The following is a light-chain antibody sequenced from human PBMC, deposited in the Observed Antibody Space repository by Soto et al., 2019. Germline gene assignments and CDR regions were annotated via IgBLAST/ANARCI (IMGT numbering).Light chain of an antibody. Sequence: EIVLTQSPGTLSLSPGERATLSCRASQSVSSSYLTWYQQKPGQAHRLLIYGASGRANGIPDGFSGSGSGTGFTLTISRLEAEVFSVYYCQQYGYSLFTFGPGTKVDI. V-gene: IGKV3-20*01. CDR2: GAS. CDR3: QQYGYSLFT. J-gene: IGKJ3*01. CDR1: QSVSSSY.